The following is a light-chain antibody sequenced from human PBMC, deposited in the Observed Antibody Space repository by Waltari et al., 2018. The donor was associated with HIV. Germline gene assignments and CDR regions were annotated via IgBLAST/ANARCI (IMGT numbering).Light chain of an antibody. Sequence: YELTQPPSVSVSPGQTARIPCSGDALPKKDATWYQLKSGQAPVLVIYEDNKRPSGIPERFSGSSSGTMATLTISGAQAEDEADYYCYSTDRSGNYRVFGAGTKLTVL. CDR3: YSTDRSGNYRV. V-gene: IGLV3-10*01. J-gene: IGLJ7*01. CDR2: EDN. CDR1: ALPKKD.